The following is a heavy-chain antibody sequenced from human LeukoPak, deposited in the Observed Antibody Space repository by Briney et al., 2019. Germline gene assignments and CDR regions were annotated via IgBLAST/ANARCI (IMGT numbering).Heavy chain of an antibody. CDR2: ISYDGSNK. CDR3: ARDRDSSGWYEGFGY. CDR1: GFTFSSSA. V-gene: IGHV3-30-3*01. Sequence: GGSLRLSCAASGFTFSSSAMHWVRQAPDKGLEWVAVISYDGSNKYYADSVKGRFTISRDNSKNTLYLQMNSLRADDTAVYYCARDRDSSGWYEGFGYWGQGTLVTVSS. J-gene: IGHJ4*02. D-gene: IGHD6-19*01.